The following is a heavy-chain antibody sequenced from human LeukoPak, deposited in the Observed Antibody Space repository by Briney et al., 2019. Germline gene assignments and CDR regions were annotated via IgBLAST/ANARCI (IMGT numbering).Heavy chain of an antibody. CDR3: ARVGADYDILTGYDY. CDR2: IFPGDSDT. D-gene: IGHD3-9*01. V-gene: IGHV5-51*01. Sequence: GESLKISCKGSGYSFTNNWIGWVRQMPGKGLEWMGIIFPGDSDTRYSPSFQGQVTISADKSISTAYLQWSSLKASDTAMYYCARVGADYDILTGYDYWGQGTLVTVSS. J-gene: IGHJ4*02. CDR1: GYSFTNNW.